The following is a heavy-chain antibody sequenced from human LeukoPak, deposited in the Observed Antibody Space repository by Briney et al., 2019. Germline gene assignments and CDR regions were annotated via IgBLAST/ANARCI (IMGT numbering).Heavy chain of an antibody. CDR2: INSVGSST. V-gene: IGHV3-74*01. J-gene: IGHJ3*02. CDR1: GFIFSTYW. CDR3: ARVRDYDYVWGRREDAFDI. D-gene: IGHD3-16*01. Sequence: GGSLRLSCTASGFIFSTYWMHWVRQAPGKGLVWVSRINSVGSSTNYADSVKGRFTISRDNAKNMLYLQMNSLRAEDTAVYYCARVRDYDYVWGRREDAFDIWGQGTMVTVSS.